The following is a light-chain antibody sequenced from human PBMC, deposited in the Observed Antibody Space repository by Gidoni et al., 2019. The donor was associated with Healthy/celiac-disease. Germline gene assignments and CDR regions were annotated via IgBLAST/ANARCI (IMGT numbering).Light chain of an antibody. Sequence: SYELTQPPSVSVSPGPTASITCSGDKLGDKYACWYQQKPGQSPVLVIYQDSKRPSGIPERFSGTNSGNTATLTISGTQAMDEADYYCQAWDSRTAGRVFGGGTKLTVL. CDR3: QAWDSRTAGRV. V-gene: IGLV3-1*01. J-gene: IGLJ2*01. CDR2: QDS. CDR1: KLGDKY.